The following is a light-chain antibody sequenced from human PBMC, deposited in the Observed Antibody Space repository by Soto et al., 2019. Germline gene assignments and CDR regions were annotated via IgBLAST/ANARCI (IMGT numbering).Light chain of an antibody. CDR3: HQYGSSPYN. J-gene: IGKJ2*01. CDR2: GAS. V-gene: IGKV3-20*01. Sequence: EIVLTQSPGTLSLSPGERATLSCRASQSVSSSYLAWYQQKPGQAPRLLIYGASSRATGIPGRFSGSGSGTDFTLTISRLEPEDFAVYYCHQYGSSPYNFGQGTKLEIK. CDR1: QSVSSSY.